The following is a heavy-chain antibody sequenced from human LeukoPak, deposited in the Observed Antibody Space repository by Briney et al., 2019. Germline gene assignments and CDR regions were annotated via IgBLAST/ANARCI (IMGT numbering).Heavy chain of an antibody. J-gene: IGHJ6*02. D-gene: IGHD4-11*01. CDR3: ARDRKTTVTTYYYYGMDV. CDR2: IYSGGST. CDR1: GFTVSSNY. Sequence: GGSLRLSCAASGFTVSSNYMSWVRQAPGKGLEWVSVIYSGGSTYYADSVKGRFTISRGNSKNTLYLQMNSLRAEDTAVYYCARDRKTTVTTYYYYGMDVWGQGTTVTVSS. V-gene: IGHV3-66*01.